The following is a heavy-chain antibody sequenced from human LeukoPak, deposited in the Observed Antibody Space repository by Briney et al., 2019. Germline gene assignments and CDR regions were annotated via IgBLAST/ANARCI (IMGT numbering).Heavy chain of an antibody. J-gene: IGHJ4*02. V-gene: IGHV3-23*01. Sequence: GASLRLSCAASGFTFSSYAMSWVRQAPGKGLEWVSAISGSGGSTYYADSVKGRFTISRDNSKNTLYLQMNSLRDEDTAVYYCAKLFIYDYVWGSYRYTFDYWGQGTLVTVSS. CDR3: AKLFIYDYVWGSYRYTFDY. CDR2: ISGSGGST. D-gene: IGHD3-16*02. CDR1: GFTFSSYA.